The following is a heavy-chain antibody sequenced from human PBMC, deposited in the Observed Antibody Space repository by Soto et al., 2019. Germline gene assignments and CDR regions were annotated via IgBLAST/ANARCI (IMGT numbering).Heavy chain of an antibody. Sequence: QVQLQQWGAGLLKPSETLSLTCAVYGGSFSGYYWSWIRQPPGKGLEWIGEINHSGSTNYNPSLXSXXTISVDTSKNQFSLKLSSVTAADTAVYYCASWGYYWGQGTLVTVSS. CDR1: GGSFSGYY. CDR3: ASWGYY. D-gene: IGHD3-16*01. CDR2: INHSGST. V-gene: IGHV4-34*01. J-gene: IGHJ4*02.